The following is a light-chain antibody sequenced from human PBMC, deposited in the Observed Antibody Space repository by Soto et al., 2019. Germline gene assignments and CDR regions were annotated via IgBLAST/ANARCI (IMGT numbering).Light chain of an antibody. V-gene: IGKV3-15*01. CDR3: QQYNYWPYT. CDR1: PIISNN. CDR2: GAS. J-gene: IGKJ2*01. Sequence: EIVMTPSPDTLSVSPGESATLSCRARPIISNNLAWYPQKPGQAPRLLIYGASTRTTGIPARFSGSGSGTEVTLTIISLQSEDFAVNYCQQYNYWPYTFAQGTKLEI.